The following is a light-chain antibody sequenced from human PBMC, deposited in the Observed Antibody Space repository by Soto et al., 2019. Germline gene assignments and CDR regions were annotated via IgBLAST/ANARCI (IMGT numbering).Light chain of an antibody. CDR2: DVS. CDR1: QSISNY. Sequence: IQITQCPSTLSASVAARVTISCRASQSISNYLAWYQQKPGKAPKSLIYDVSTLESGVPSRFSGSGAGTEFTLTISRLQPDDFATYYCQQYKLYWTFGQGTKVDFK. J-gene: IGKJ1*01. V-gene: IGKV1-5*01. CDR3: QQYKLYWT.